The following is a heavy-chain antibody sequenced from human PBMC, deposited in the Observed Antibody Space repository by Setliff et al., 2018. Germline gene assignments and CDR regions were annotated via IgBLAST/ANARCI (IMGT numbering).Heavy chain of an antibody. CDR2: IYIGGSA. V-gene: IGHV4-4*07. J-gene: IGHJ3*02. D-gene: IGHD6-13*01. CDR3: ASAGHSGSWFPFDAFHI. CDR1: GGSISSYY. Sequence: PWETLSLTCTVSGGSISSYYWSWIRQPAGKGLEWIGHIYIGGSANYNPSLKSRVTMSIDTSKNQFSLKLNSVTAADMAVYYCASAGHSGSWFPFDAFHIWGQGTMVTVSS.